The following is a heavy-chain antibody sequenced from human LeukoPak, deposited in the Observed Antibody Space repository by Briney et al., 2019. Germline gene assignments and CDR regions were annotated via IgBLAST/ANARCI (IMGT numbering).Heavy chain of an antibody. Sequence: GGSLRLSCAASGFTFGNASMSWVRQAPGKGLEWVGRIKSKTDGGTTDYAAPVKGRFTISRDDSKNTLYLQMNSLTTEDTAVYFCAHRDTTMVRVDYWGQGTLVTVSS. V-gene: IGHV3-15*01. D-gene: IGHD5-18*01. CDR3: AHRDTTMVRVDY. J-gene: IGHJ4*02. CDR1: GFTFGNAS. CDR2: IKSKTDGGTT.